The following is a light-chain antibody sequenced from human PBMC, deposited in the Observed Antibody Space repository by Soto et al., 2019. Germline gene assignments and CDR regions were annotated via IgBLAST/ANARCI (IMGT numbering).Light chain of an antibody. CDR3: HQSRTSAQT. V-gene: IGKV3-20*01. J-gene: IGKJ1*01. CDR1: QTVGSDY. CDR2: GAS. Sequence: EIVLTQSPGTLYLSPGESDTLSCRASQTVGSDYLAWYQQRPGQAPRLLIYGASSRATGIPDSFSGSGSGTDFTLTIRRLGPEDFALYYCHQSRTSAQTFGQGPKVEIQ.